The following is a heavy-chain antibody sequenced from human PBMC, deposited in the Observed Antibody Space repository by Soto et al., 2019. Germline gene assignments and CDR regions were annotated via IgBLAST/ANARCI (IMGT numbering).Heavy chain of an antibody. J-gene: IGHJ3*02. CDR2: ISSSSSYI. CDR3: ARDLSPAASAFDI. CDR1: GFTFSSYS. Sequence: PGGSLRLSCAASGFTFSSYSMNWVLQAPGKGLEWVSSISSSSSYIYYADSVKGRFTISRGNAKNSLYLQMNSLRAEDTAVYYCARDLSPAASAFDIWGQGTMVTVSS. D-gene: IGHD2-2*01. V-gene: IGHV3-21*01.